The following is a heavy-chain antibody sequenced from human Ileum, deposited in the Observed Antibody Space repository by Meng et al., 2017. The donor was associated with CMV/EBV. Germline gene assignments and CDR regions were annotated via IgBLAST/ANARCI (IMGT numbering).Heavy chain of an antibody. CDR1: GGSINNYY. CDR2: FYSSDTY. V-gene: IGHV4-4*07. D-gene: IGHD1-26*01. J-gene: IGHJ4*02. Sequence: VQVQESGPALVKPSETLSLTCTVSGGSINNYYWSWIRQSSGKGLEWIGRFYSSDTYNYHPSLNSRVTMSLDTSKNQFSLNLRSVTAADTAIYYCARGPGASTREGFDYWGLGTLVTVSS. CDR3: ARGPGASTREGFDY.